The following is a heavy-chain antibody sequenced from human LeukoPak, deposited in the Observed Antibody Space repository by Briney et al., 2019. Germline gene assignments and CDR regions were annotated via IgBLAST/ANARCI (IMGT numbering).Heavy chain of an antibody. D-gene: IGHD3-10*01. CDR3: ARSYGSGSYL. Sequence: ASVKVSCKVSGYTLTELSMHWVRQAPGQGLEWMGWINPNSGGTNYAQKFQGRVTMTRDTSISTAYMELSRLRSDDTAVYYCARSYGSGSYLWGQGTLVTVSS. CDR2: INPNSGGT. V-gene: IGHV1-2*02. J-gene: IGHJ4*02. CDR1: GYTLTELS.